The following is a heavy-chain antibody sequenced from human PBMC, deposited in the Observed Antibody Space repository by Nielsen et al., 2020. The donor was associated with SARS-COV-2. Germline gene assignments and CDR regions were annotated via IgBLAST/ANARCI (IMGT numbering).Heavy chain of an antibody. CDR1: GYSFTSYE. D-gene: IGHD3-9*01. Sequence: ASVKVSCKASGYSFTSYEINWVRQATGQGLEWMGWMNPNSGNTGYAQKFQGRVTMTRSTSTSTAYMELHSLGSEDTAVYYCASCKGGGKYFDCEGFDYWGQGTLVTVSS. J-gene: IGHJ4*02. V-gene: IGHV1-8*02. CDR3: ASCKGGGKYFDCEGFDY. CDR2: MNPNSGNT.